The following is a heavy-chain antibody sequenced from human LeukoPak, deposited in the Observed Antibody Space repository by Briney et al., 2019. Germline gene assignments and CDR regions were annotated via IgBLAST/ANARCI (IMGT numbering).Heavy chain of an antibody. D-gene: IGHD3-16*01. CDR3: ASSIWGTTGFWFDP. V-gene: IGHV1-2*02. CDR1: GYTFTDYY. CDR2: INPNSGGT. Sequence: ASVKVSCKASGYTFTDYYTHWVRQAPGQGLEWMGWINPNSGGTNYAQNFQGRVTMTRDTSITTAYMEMSRLRSDDTAVYYCASSIWGTTGFWFDPWGQGTLVTVSS. J-gene: IGHJ5*02.